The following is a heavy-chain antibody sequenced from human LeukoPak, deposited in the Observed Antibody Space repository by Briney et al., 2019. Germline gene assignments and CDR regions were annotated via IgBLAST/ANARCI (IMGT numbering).Heavy chain of an antibody. V-gene: IGHV3-15*05. CDR1: GFTFNTAW. CDR3: TTSRPGHFQGHFDF. J-gene: IGHJ4*02. Sequence: NPGGSLRLSCAASGFTFNTAWMSWVRQSPGRGLEWVGRIQSEDDGGTIDSAAAVKDRFSISRDDSKNTLYLQMNSLKSEDSGVYYCTTSRPGHFQGHFDFWGQGTLVTVSS. D-gene: IGHD2-2*01. CDR2: IQSEDDGGTI.